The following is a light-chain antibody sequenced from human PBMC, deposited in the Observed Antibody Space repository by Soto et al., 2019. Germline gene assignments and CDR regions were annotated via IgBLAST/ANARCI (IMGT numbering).Light chain of an antibody. J-gene: IGKJ5*01. Sequence: DVVMAQSPLSLPVTLGQPASISCRSSQSLVYSDGNTYLNWFQQRPGQSPRRLIYKVSNRDSGVPDRFSGSGTGFTFTISSLQPEDFATYYCQQYESLPLTFGQGTRLEIK. CDR3: QQYESLPLT. CDR2: KVS. CDR1: QSLVYSDGNTY. V-gene: IGKV2-30*01.